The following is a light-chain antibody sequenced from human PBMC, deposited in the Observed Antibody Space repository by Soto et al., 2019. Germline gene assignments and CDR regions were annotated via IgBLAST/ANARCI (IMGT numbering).Light chain of an antibody. CDR1: QSVSSSY. Sequence: EIVLTQSPGNLSLSPGESAALSCRASQSVSSSYLAWYQQKTGQAPRLLIYGASSRATGIPDRFSGSGSGTEFTLTISRLEPEDFAVYYCQQYGTVGQGTKVDIK. J-gene: IGKJ1*01. CDR2: GAS. CDR3: QQYGT. V-gene: IGKV3-20*01.